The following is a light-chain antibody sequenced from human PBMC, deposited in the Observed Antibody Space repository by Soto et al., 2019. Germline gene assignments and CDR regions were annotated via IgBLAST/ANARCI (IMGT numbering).Light chain of an antibody. CDR2: DAS. Sequence: DIQMTQSPSTLSASVGDTVTITCRASQSISRWLAWYQQEPGKAPKLLIYDASSLESGVPSRFSGSGFGTEFTLPLSSLQPDDFATYHCQKYNSWSGVTFGGGTKVEIK. CDR3: QKYNSWSGVT. J-gene: IGKJ4*01. V-gene: IGKV1-5*01. CDR1: QSISRW.